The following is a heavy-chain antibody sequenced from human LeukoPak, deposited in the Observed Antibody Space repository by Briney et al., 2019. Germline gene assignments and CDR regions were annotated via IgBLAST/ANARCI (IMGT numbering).Heavy chain of an antibody. CDR3: AREVSRRGWFDP. CDR2: ISSSSSYI. CDR1: GSTFSSFS. J-gene: IGHJ5*02. D-gene: IGHD3-10*01. Sequence: GGSLRLSCAASGSTFSSFSMNWVRQAPGKGLEWVSSISSSSSYIYYADSVKGRFTISRDNAKNSLYLQMSSLRAEDTAVYYCAREVSRRGWFDPWGQGTLVTVSS. V-gene: IGHV3-21*01.